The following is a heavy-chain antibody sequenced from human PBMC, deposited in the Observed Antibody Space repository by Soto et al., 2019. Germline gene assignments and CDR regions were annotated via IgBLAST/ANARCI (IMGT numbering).Heavy chain of an antibody. J-gene: IGHJ4*02. V-gene: IGHV4-61*01. CDR1: GGSVSSGSYY. CDR3: ARAEDTAMVGLDY. Sequence: SETLSLTCTVAGGSVSSGSYYWSWIRQPPGKGLEWIGYIYYSGSTNYNPSLKSRVTISVDTSKNQFSLKLSSVTAADTAVYYCARAEDTAMVGLDYWGQGTPVTVSS. D-gene: IGHD5-18*01. CDR2: IYYSGST.